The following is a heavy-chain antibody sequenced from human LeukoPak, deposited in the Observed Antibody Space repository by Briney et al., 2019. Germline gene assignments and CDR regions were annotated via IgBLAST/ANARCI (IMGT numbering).Heavy chain of an antibody. V-gene: IGHV3-23*01. Sequence: GGSLRLSCAASGFTFTNYVMHWVRQAPGKGLEWVSIISGSGGSTSYADSVKGRFTISRDNSKNTLYLQMNSLRAEDTAIYYCAKDRNNWNYFDYWGQGTRVTVSS. D-gene: IGHD1-20*01. CDR3: AKDRNNWNYFDY. J-gene: IGHJ4*02. CDR2: ISGSGGST. CDR1: GFTFTNYV.